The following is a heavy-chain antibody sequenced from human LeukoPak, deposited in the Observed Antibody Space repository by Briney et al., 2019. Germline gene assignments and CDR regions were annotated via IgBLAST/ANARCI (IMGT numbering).Heavy chain of an antibody. J-gene: IGHJ4*02. V-gene: IGHV3-30*18. CDR2: ISYDGSIK. Sequence: PGRSLRLSCAASGFTFNNYGMHWVRQAPGKGLEWVAAISYDGSIKYYADSVKGRFTISRDNSKSTLYLQMDTLRAEDSAVYHCAKVYFDILTGYYRGPNFDYWGQGTLVTVSS. CDR1: GFTFNNYG. CDR3: AKVYFDILTGYYRGPNFDY. D-gene: IGHD3-9*01.